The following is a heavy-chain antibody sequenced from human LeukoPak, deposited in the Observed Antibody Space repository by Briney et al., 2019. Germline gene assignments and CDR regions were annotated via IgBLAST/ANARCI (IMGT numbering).Heavy chain of an antibody. D-gene: IGHD6-13*01. Sequence: PGGSLRLSCAASGFTFSTYGMHWVRQAPGKGLEWVAVISYDGSNKYYADSVKGRFTLSRDNSKNTLYLQMNSLRAEDTAMYYCAKGGGTGYSSSWYSNWGQGTLVTVSS. J-gene: IGHJ4*02. CDR2: ISYDGSNK. CDR1: GFTFSTYG. CDR3: AKGGGTGYSSSWYSN. V-gene: IGHV3-30*18.